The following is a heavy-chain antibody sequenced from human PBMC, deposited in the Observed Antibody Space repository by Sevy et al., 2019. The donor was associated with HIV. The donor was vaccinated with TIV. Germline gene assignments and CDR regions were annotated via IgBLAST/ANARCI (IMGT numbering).Heavy chain of an antibody. D-gene: IGHD3-10*01. Sequence: SGPTLVKPTQTLTLTCTFSGFSLSTSGVGVGWIRQPPGKALEWLALIYWDDDKRYSPSLKSRLTMTKDTSKIQVVLTMTKIDPVDTATYYCAHRTMVRGVPLFDYWGQGTLVTVSS. CDR2: IYWDDDK. J-gene: IGHJ4*02. CDR1: GFSLSTSGVG. V-gene: IGHV2-5*02. CDR3: AHRTMVRGVPLFDY.